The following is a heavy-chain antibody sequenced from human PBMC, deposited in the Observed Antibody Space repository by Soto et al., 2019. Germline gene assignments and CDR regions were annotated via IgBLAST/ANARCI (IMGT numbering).Heavy chain of an antibody. CDR1: GFTFISYA. CDR2: ISGSGGST. CDR3: GRSRYYDYIWGSYRDSPFDY. Sequence: GGSLRLSCAASGFTFISYAMSWGRQAPWKGLEWFSAISGSGGSTYYADSVKGRFTISRDNSKNTLYLQMNSLRAEDTAVYYYGRSRYYDYIWGSYRDSPFDYWGQGTLVTVSS. D-gene: IGHD3-16*02. J-gene: IGHJ4*02. V-gene: IGHV3-23*01.